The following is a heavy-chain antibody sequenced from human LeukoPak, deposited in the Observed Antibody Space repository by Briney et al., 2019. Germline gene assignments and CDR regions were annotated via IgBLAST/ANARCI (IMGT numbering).Heavy chain of an antibody. Sequence: SQTLSLTCTVSGGSISSGGYYWSWIRQHPGKGLEWIGYIYYSGSTCYNPSLKSRVTISVDTSKNQFSLKLSSVTAADTAVYYCARGELYYYYGMDVWGQGTTVTVSS. CDR1: GGSISSGGYY. CDR2: IYYSGST. D-gene: IGHD1-26*01. J-gene: IGHJ6*02. CDR3: ARGELYYYYGMDV. V-gene: IGHV4-31*03.